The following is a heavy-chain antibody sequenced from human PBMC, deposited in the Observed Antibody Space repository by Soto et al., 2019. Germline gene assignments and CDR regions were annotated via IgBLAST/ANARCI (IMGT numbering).Heavy chain of an antibody. Sequence: PGGSLRLSCTASGFTFGDYAMSWFRQAPGKGLEWVGFIRSKAYGGTTGYAASVKDRFTISRDDSKSIAYLQMNSLKTEDTAVYYCTRKYYYDSTGYQRYWGQGTLVTVSS. J-gene: IGHJ4*02. CDR2: IRSKAYGGTT. CDR3: TRKYYYDSTGYQRY. V-gene: IGHV3-49*03. D-gene: IGHD3-22*01. CDR1: GFTFGDYA.